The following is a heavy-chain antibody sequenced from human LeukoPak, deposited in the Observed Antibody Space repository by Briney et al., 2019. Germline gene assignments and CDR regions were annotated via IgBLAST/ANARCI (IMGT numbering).Heavy chain of an antibody. CDR2: INPNSGGT. J-gene: IGHJ6*03. CDR3: ATQSAIFGVVRYYYYYYMDV. V-gene: IGHV1-2*02. Sequence: VASVKVSCKASGYTFTGYYMHWVRQAPGQGLEWMGWINPNSGGTNYAQKFQGRVTMTRDTSISTAYMELSRLRSDDTAVYYCATQSAIFGVVRYYYYYYMDVWGKGTTVTVSS. CDR1: GYTFTGYY. D-gene: IGHD3-3*01.